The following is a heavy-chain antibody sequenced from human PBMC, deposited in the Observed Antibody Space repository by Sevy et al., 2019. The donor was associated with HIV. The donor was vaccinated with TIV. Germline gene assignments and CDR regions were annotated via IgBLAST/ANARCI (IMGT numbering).Heavy chain of an antibody. CDR3: VKDRGDTMMDYFDY. CDR1: GFTFSSYA. V-gene: IGHV3-64D*06. CDR2: ISSNGGST. D-gene: IGHD3-22*01. J-gene: IGHJ4*02. Sequence: GGSLRLSCSASGFTFSSYAMHWVRQAPGKGLEYVSAISSNGGSTYYADSVKGRFTISRDNSKNTLYLRMSSLRAEDTAVYYCVKDRGDTMMDYFDYWGQGTLVTVSS.